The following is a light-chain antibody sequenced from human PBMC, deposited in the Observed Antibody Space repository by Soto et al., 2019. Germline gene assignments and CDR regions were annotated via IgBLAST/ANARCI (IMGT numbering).Light chain of an antibody. J-gene: IGLJ1*01. V-gene: IGLV2-14*01. CDR2: AVT. CDR3: SSYTSSSTL. CDR1: SSDVGGYNY. Sequence: QSALTQPASVSGSPGQSITISCTGTSSDVGGYNYVSWYQQHPGKAPKLMIYAVTDRPSGVSSRFSGSKSGNTASLTISGLQAEDEADYDCSSYTSSSTLFATRTKVTVL.